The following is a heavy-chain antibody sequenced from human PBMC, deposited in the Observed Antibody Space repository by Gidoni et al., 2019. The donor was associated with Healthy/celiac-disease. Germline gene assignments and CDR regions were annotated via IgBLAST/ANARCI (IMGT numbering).Heavy chain of an antibody. D-gene: IGHD3-22*01. J-gene: IGHJ4*02. V-gene: IGHV3-21*01. Sequence: EVQLVESGGGLVKPGGSLRLSCAASGFTFSSYSMNWVRQAPGKGLEWVSSISSSSSYIYYADSVKGRFTISRDNAKNSLYLQMNSLRAEDTAVYYCARDRGRYDSSGYYQFDYWGQGTLVTVSS. CDR3: ARDRGRYDSSGYYQFDY. CDR1: GFTFSSYS. CDR2: ISSSSSYI.